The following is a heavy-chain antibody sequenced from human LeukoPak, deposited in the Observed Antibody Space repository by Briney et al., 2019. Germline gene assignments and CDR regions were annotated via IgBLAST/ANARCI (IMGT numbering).Heavy chain of an antibody. CDR2: ITSNGGST. D-gene: IGHD4-17*01. V-gene: IGHV3-64*01. J-gene: IGHJ4*02. CDR3: ARGRLASTTTTTYDY. Sequence: GGSLRLSCAASGFTFSIYAMHWVRQAPGKGLEYVSAITSNGGSTYYANSVKGRFTISRDNSKNTLYLQMGSLRAEDMAVYYCARGRLASTTTTTYDYWGQGTLVTVSS. CDR1: GFTFSIYA.